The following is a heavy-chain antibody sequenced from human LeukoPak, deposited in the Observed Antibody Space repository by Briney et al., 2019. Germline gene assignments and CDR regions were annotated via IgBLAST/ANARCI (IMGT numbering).Heavy chain of an antibody. J-gene: IGHJ5*02. CDR3: ARDQVGATFWFDP. Sequence: ASVKVSCKASGYTFTGYYMHWVRQAPGQGLEWMGWINPNSGGTNYAQKFQGTVTMTRDTSISTAYMELSRLRSDDTAVYYCARDQVGATFWFDPWGQGTLVTVST. CDR1: GYTFTGYY. D-gene: IGHD1-26*01. CDR2: INPNSGGT. V-gene: IGHV1-2*02.